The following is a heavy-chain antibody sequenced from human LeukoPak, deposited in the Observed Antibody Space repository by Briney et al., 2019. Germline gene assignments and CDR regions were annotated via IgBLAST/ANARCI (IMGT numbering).Heavy chain of an antibody. J-gene: IGHJ6*03. CDR2: IYSSGYT. Sequence: SETLSLTCTVSNGSISSHYWSWVRQPPGKGLEWIGLIYSSGYTNYNPSLQSRVTISVDTSRNPFSLELSSETAEDTAVYYCARNERRAQKDTYYAYFYYMDVWGKGSTVTVSS. V-gene: IGHV4-59*11. D-gene: IGHD6-25*01. CDR3: ARNERRAQKDTYYAYFYYMDV. CDR1: NGSISSHY.